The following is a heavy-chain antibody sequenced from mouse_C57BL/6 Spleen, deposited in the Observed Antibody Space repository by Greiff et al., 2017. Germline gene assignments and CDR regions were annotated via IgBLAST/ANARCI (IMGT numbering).Heavy chain of an antibody. CDR2: IDPSDSYT. Sequence: QVQLQQPGAELVMPGASVKMSCKASGYTFTSYWMHWVKQRPGQSLEWIGEIDPSDSYTNYNQKFKGKSTLTVDKSSRPAYLQLSSLTSEDSAVYSVARCEDRFDYWGQGTTLTVSA. J-gene: IGHJ2*01. V-gene: IGHV1-69*01. CDR3: ARCEDRFDY. D-gene: IGHD2-14*01. CDR1: GYTFTSYW.